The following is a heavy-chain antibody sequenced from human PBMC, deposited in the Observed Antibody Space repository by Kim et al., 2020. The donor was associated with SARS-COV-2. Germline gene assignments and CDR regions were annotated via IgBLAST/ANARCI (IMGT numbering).Heavy chain of an antibody. CDR3: ARGPFWGGSGSYYNGYYGMDV. CDR2: INHSGST. Sequence: SETLSLTCAVYGGSFSGYYWSWIRQPPGKGLEWIGEINHSGSTNYNPSLKSRVTISVDTYKNQFSLKLSSVTAADTAVYYCARGPFWGGSGSYYNGYYGMDVWGQGTTVTVSS. D-gene: IGHD3-10*01. V-gene: IGHV4-34*01. CDR1: GGSFSGYY. J-gene: IGHJ6*02.